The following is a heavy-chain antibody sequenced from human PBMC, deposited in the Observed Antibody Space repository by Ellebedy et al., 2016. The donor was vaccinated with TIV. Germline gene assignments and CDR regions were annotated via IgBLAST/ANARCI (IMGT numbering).Heavy chain of an antibody. Sequence: ASVKVSCXASGYTFTSYGISWVRQAPGQGLEWMGWISAYNGNTNYAQKLQGRVTMTTDTSTSTAYMELRSLRSDDTAVYYCAREPTYYDILTGSSHGYFDYWGQGTLVTVSS. CDR3: AREPTYYDILTGSSHGYFDY. CDR2: ISAYNGNT. J-gene: IGHJ4*02. V-gene: IGHV1-18*01. D-gene: IGHD3-9*01. CDR1: GYTFTSYG.